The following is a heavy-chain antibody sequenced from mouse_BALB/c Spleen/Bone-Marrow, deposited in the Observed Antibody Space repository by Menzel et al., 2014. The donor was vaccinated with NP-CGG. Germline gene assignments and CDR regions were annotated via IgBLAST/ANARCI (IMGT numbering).Heavy chain of an antibody. CDR1: AYSLTDYN. D-gene: IGHD1-1*01. V-gene: IGHV1S135*01. Sequence: LQESGPELVRPGASVKVSCKASAYSLTDYNMYWVKQSHGKSLEWIGSIDPYNSVTNYNQKFKDKATLTVDKSSSTAFMHLNSLTSEDSAVYYCARSFGSGSSLFAMDYWGSRNLSHRLL. CDR2: IDPYNSVT. J-gene: IGHJ4*01. CDR3: ARSFGSGSSLFAMDY.